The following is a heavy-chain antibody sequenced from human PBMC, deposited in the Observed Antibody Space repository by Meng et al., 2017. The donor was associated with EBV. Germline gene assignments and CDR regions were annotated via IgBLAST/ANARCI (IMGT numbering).Heavy chain of an antibody. J-gene: IGHJ4*02. V-gene: IGHV1-18*01. D-gene: IGHD3-22*01. Sequence: QVQLVQAGAEVKKPGASVKVSRKASGYTFTSYGISWVRQAPGQGLEWMGWISAYNGNTNYAQKLQGRVTMTTDTSTSTAYMELRSLRSDDTAVYYCARDGRLYDTPSPFDYWGQGTLVTVSS. CDR1: GYTFTSYG. CDR2: ISAYNGNT. CDR3: ARDGRLYDTPSPFDY.